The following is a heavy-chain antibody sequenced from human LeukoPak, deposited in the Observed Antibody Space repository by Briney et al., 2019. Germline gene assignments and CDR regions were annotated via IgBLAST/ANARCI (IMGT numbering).Heavy chain of an antibody. D-gene: IGHD6-6*01. J-gene: IGHJ6*03. CDR3: ARDVRRSSSSANSYYYYMDV. Sequence: SETLSLTCTVSGGSISSYYWSWIRQPPGKGLEWIGYIYYSGSTNYNPSLKSRVTMSVDTSKNHFSLKLDSVTAADTAVYYCARDVRRSSSSANSYYYYMDVWGKGTTVTVSS. CDR1: GGSISSYY. V-gene: IGHV4-59*12. CDR2: IYYSGST.